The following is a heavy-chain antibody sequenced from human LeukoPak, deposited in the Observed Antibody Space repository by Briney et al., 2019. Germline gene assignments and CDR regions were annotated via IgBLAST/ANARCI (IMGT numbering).Heavy chain of an antibody. J-gene: IGHJ4*02. CDR2: ISYDGSNK. D-gene: IGHD5/OR15-5a*01. CDR3: ARSVGD. V-gene: IGHV3-30*03. Sequence: GRSLRLSCAASGFTFSSYGMHWVRQSPGKGLEWVAVISYDGSNKYYADSVKGRFTISRDNSKNTLYLQMNSLRDEDTAVYYCARSVGDWGQGTLVTVSS. CDR1: GFTFSSYG.